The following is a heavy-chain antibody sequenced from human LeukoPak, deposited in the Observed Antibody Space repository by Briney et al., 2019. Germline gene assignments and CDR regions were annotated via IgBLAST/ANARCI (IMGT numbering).Heavy chain of an antibody. CDR3: ARGQGSGWSYFDY. CDR2: ISYDGSNK. CDR1: GFTFSNCA. D-gene: IGHD6-19*01. J-gene: IGHJ4*02. V-gene: IGHV3-30-3*01. Sequence: GGSLRLSCAASGFTFSNCAMHWVRQAPGKGLEWVALISYDGSNKYYADSVKGRFTISRDNSKNTLYLQMNSLRAEDTTVYYCARGQGSGWSYFDYWGQGTLVTVPS.